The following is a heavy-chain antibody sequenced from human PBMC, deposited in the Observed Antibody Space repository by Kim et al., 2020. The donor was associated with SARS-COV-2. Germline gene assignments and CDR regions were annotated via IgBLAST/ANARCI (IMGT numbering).Heavy chain of an antibody. CDR2: ISAHNGNT. D-gene: IGHD6-6*01. Sequence: ASVKVSCKASGYTFNSYGFSWVRQAPGQGLEWMGWISAHNGNTNYAPEFQGRVTMTTDTSTSTAHMELWNLRPDDTAVYYCARDFSSSSWDSPPDYWGQGTRVTVSS. CDR1: GYTFNSYG. V-gene: IGHV1-18*01. CDR3: ARDFSSSSWDSPPDY. J-gene: IGHJ4*02.